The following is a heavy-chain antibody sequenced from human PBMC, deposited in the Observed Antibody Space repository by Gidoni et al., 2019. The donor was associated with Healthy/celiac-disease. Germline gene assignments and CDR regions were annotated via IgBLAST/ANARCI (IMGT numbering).Heavy chain of an antibody. J-gene: IGHJ3*02. Sequence: QVQLQQWGAGLLKPSETLSLTCAVYGGSFSGYYWSWIRQPPGKGLEWIGEINHSGSTNYNPSLKSRVTISVDTSKNQFSLKLSSVTAADTAAYYCARGPRTDGDYGLHDAFDIWGQGTMVTVSS. D-gene: IGHD4-17*01. CDR1: GGSFSGYY. CDR3: ARGPRTDGDYGLHDAFDI. V-gene: IGHV4-34*01. CDR2: INHSGST.